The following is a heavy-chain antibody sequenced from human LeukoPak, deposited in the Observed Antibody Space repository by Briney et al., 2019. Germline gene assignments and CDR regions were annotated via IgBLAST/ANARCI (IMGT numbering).Heavy chain of an antibody. V-gene: IGHV3-48*04. J-gene: IGHJ3*02. CDR2: ISSSSSTI. CDR1: GFTFSTYS. CDR3: ARDLDTYVLLIAYDTFDN. Sequence: PGGSLRLSCAASGFTFSTYSMNWVRQAPGKGLEWVSYISSSSSTIYYADSVKGRFTISRDNAKNSLYLQMNSLRAEDTAVYYCARDLDTYVLLIAYDTFDNWGQGTMVTVSS. D-gene: IGHD2-21*01.